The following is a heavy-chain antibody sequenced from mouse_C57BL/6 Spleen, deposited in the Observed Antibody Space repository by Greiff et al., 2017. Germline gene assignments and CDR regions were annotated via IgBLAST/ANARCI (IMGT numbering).Heavy chain of an antibody. D-gene: IGHD1-1*01. J-gene: IGHJ2*01. V-gene: IGHV1-54*01. CDR2: INPGSGGT. CDR3: AREATVVATDY. Sequence: QVQLQQSGAELVRPGPSVKVSCKASGYAFTNYLIEWVKQRPGQGLEWIGVINPGSGGTNYNEKFKGKATLTADKSSSTAYMQLSSLTSEDSAVYFCAREATVVATDYWGQGTTLTVSS. CDR1: GYAFTNYL.